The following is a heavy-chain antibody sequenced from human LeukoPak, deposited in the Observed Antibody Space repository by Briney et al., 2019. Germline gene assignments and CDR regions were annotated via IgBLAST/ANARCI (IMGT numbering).Heavy chain of an antibody. V-gene: IGHV3-20*04. D-gene: IGHD3-9*01. CDR1: GFTFDDYG. Sequence: GGSLRLSCAASGFTFDDYGMSWVRQAPGKGLELVSGINWNGGSTGYADSVKGRFTISRDNAKNSLYLQMNSLRAEDTALYYGAKVEGRGGEDYDILTGRFDYWGQGTLVTVSS. J-gene: IGHJ4*02. CDR3: AKVEGRGGEDYDILTGRFDY. CDR2: INWNGGST.